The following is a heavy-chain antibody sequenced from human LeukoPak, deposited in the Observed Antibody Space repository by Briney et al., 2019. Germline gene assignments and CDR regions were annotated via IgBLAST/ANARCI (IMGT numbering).Heavy chain of an antibody. J-gene: IGHJ5*01. CDR3: AKDAQRGFDYSNSLES. D-gene: IGHD4-11*01. Sequence: GGSLILSCAASGFTYSHYGMHWVRQAPGKGLEWVAVIWSDGTQKYYGDAVKGRFTISRDNSMKTLFLQMNSLRGVDTAVYYCAKDAQRGFDYSNSLESWGQGTLVTVSS. V-gene: IGHV3-33*06. CDR2: IWSDGTQK. CDR1: GFTYSHYG.